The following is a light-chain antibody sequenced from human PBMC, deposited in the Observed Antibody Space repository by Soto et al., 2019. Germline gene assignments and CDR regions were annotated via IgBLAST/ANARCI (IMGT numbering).Light chain of an antibody. V-gene: IGLV2-8*01. CDR2: EVN. CDR1: SSDVGGYNY. J-gene: IGLJ1*01. Sequence: QSVLTQPPSASGSPGQSVAISCTGTSSDVGGYNYVSWYQQHPGKAPKLMIYEVNKRPSGVPDRFSGSKSGNTASLTVSGLQAEAEADSYCSSYAGSSNVFGTRTKVTVL. CDR3: SSYAGSSNV.